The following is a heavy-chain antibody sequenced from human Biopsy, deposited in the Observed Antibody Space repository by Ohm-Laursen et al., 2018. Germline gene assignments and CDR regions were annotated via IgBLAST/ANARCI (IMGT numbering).Heavy chain of an antibody. J-gene: IGHJ4*02. Sequence: SLRLSCTASGFTFSYYAMSWVRQAPGKGLEWVSSITGGGNYINYADSVRGRFTISRENSKNSVYLVMSSLRAEDTAVYFCATAAYAPPYFDLWGRGTVVTVSS. CDR1: GFTFSYYA. D-gene: IGHD4-17*01. V-gene: IGHV3-21*06. CDR3: ATAAYAPPYFDL. CDR2: ITGGGNYI.